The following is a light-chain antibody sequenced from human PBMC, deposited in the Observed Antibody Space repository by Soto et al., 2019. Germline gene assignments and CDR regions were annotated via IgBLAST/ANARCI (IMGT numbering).Light chain of an antibody. CDR1: QSISSY. V-gene: IGKV1-39*01. J-gene: IGKJ1*01. CDR2: AAS. Sequence: DIQMTQSPSSLSASVGDRVTITCRASQSISSYLNWYQQKPGKAPNLLIYAASSLQSGVPSRFSGSGSGTDFSLTISSLKPEDFASFYCQQSYSTPWTFGQGTKLEIK. CDR3: QQSYSTPWT.